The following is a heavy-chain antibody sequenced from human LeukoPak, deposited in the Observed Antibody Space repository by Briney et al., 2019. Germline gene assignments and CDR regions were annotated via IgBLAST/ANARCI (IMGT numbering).Heavy chain of an antibody. CDR2: ISSSSSTI. CDR3: ARPRYCSSTSCSGGFDP. J-gene: IGHJ5*02. D-gene: IGHD2-2*01. CDR1: GFTFNTYT. Sequence: GGSLRLSCAASGFTFNTYTMNWVRQAPGKGLEWVSYISSSSSTIYYADSVKGRFTISRDNAKNSLYLQMNSLRAEDTAVYYCARPRYCSSTSCSGGFDPWGQGTLVTVSS. V-gene: IGHV3-48*01.